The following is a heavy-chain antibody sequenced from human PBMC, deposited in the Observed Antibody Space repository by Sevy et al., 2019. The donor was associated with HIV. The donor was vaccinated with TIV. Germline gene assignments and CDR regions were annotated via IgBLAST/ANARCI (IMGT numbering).Heavy chain of an antibody. CDR3: ARGGSGSPGGRMSYGMDV. D-gene: IGHD1-26*01. CDR1: GGTFSSYA. J-gene: IGHJ6*02. CDR2: IIPIFGTA. Sequence: ASVKVSCKASGGTFSSYAISWVRQAPGQGLEWMGGIIPIFGTANYAQKFQGRVTITADESTSTAYMELSSLRSEDTAVYYCARGGSGSPGGRMSYGMDVWGQGTTVTVSS. V-gene: IGHV1-69*13.